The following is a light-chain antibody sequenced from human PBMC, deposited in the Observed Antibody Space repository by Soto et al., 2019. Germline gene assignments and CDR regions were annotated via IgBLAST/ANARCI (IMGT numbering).Light chain of an antibody. CDR1: QSVSSSY. CDR2: GAS. Sequence: EIVLTQSPGTLSLSPGERATLSCRASQSVSSSYLAWYQQKPGQSPRLLIYGASSRATGIQDRFSGSGSGTDFTLTISRLEPEDFAVYYCQQYGSSRGTCGQGTKVEIK. CDR3: QQYGSSRGT. V-gene: IGKV3-20*01. J-gene: IGKJ1*01.